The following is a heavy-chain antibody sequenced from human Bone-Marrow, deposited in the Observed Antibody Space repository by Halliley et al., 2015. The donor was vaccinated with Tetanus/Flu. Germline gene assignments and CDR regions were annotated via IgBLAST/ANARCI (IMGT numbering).Heavy chain of an antibody. Sequence: VGSIYPGDPDTRYSPSFQGQVPISADKSISPAYLRWSSLKASDTAVYYCARRGYSYSFVSWGQGTLVSVSS. CDR2: IYPGDPDT. J-gene: IGHJ5*01. D-gene: IGHD5-18*01. CDR3: ARRGYSYSFVS. V-gene: IGHV5-51*01.